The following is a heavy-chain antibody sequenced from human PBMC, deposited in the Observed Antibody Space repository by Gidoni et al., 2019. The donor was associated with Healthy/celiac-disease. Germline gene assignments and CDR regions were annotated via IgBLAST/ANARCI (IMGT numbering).Heavy chain of an antibody. V-gene: IGHV4-59*01. D-gene: IGHD2-2*01. CDR3: ARAVCSSTSCLPDF. J-gene: IGHJ4*02. CDR1: VGPFRFYY. Sequence: QVQLQESGPGLGRPSETLSLTCTVPVGPFRFYYWGWIRPPPGKGLEWIGYTYSSGSTNYNPSLKSRVTISVDTSKNQFSLKLSSVTAADTAVYYCARAVCSSTSCLPDFWGQGTLVTVSS. CDR2: TYSSGST.